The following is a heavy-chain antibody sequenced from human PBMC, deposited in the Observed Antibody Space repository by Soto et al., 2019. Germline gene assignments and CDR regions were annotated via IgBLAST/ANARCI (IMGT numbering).Heavy chain of an antibody. CDR1: GFTVSSNY. Sequence: GGSLRLSCAASGFTVSSNYMSWVRQAPGKGLEWVSVIYSGGSTYYADSVKGRFTISRDNSKNTLYLQMNSLRAEDTAVYYCARDSPPQITIFGVDHPVIWGQATMVSVSS. V-gene: IGHV3-66*01. CDR3: ARDSPPQITIFGVDHPVI. D-gene: IGHD3-3*01. CDR2: IYSGGST. J-gene: IGHJ3*02.